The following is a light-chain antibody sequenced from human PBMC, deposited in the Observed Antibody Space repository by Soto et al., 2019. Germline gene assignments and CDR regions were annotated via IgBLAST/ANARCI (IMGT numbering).Light chain of an antibody. CDR3: QPYNNLPPNP. CDR2: GAS. Sequence: EIGRTQYPATLSVSPGERATLSCRASQSVSSNLAWYQQKPGQAPRLLIYGASTRATGIPARFSGSGSGTEFTLTISSLQSEDFAIYYCQPYNNLPPNPSGQVTRLAIK. V-gene: IGKV3-15*01. CDR1: QSVSSN. J-gene: IGKJ5*01.